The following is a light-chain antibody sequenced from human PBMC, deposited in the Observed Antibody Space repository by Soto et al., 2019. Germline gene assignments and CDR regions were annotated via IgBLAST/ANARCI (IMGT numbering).Light chain of an antibody. Sequence: DIQMTQSPSSLSASVGDTVTITCRTSQSISSYLSWYQQKPGRAPKLLIYAAYTLQSGVPSRFSGSGSGTDFTLTISSLQPEDFATYFCQQSYSTPPWTFGQGTKVDIK. CDR2: AAY. CDR3: QQSYSTPPWT. CDR1: QSISSY. V-gene: IGKV1-39*01. J-gene: IGKJ1*01.